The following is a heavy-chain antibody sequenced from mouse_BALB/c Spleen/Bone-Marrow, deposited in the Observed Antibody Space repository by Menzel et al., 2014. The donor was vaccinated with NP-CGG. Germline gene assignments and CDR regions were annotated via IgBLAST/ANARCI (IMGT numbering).Heavy chain of an antibody. V-gene: IGHV1S41*01. Sequence: DLVKPGASVKLSRKTSGYTFTSYWINWIKQRPGQGLEWIGRIAPGSGSTYYNEMFKGKATLTVDTSSSTAYIQLSSLSSEDSAVYLCSRFPIYYGNCGAMDYWGQGTSVTVSS. CDR2: IAPGSGST. CDR3: SRFPIYYGNCGAMDY. CDR1: GYTFTSYW. J-gene: IGHJ4*01. D-gene: IGHD2-1*01.